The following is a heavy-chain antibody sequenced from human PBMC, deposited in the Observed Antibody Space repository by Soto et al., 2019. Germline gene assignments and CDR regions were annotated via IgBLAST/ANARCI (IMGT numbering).Heavy chain of an antibody. CDR3: VRRHVSATGIDWFDP. D-gene: IGHD6-13*01. V-gene: IGHV1-3*01. Sequence: ASVKVSCKASGYTFTSYGIHWVRQAPGQRLEWMGWISAANGDTKYSPKFQGRVTITRDTSASTAYMELSSLSSEDTAVYYCVRRHVSATGIDWFDPWGQGTLVTVSS. J-gene: IGHJ5*02. CDR2: ISAANGDT. CDR1: GYTFTSYG.